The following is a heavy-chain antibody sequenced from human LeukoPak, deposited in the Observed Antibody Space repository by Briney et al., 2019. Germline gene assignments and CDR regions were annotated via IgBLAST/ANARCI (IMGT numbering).Heavy chain of an antibody. J-gene: IGHJ6*02. CDR2: IIPILGIA. CDR1: GGTFSSYA. D-gene: IGHD4-17*01. V-gene: IGHV1-69*04. CDR3: ASHGDSYYYGMDV. Sequence: SVKVSCKASGGTFSSYAISWVRQAPGQGLGWMGRIIPILGIANYAQKFQGRVTITADKSTSTAYMELSSLRSEDTAVYYCASHGDSYYYGMDVWGQGTTVTVSS.